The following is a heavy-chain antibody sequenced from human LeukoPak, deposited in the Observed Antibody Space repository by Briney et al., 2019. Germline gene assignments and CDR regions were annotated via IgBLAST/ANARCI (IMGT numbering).Heavy chain of an antibody. CDR3: ARSKASDTSTIYRKLSVWFDP. CDR1: GGSISSGGYC. D-gene: IGHD5-24*01. CDR2: IYYSGST. V-gene: IGHV4-31*03. Sequence: SETLSLTCTVSGGSISSGGYCWSWIRQHPGKGLEWIGYIYYSGSTYYNPSLKSRVTISVDTSKNQFSLKLSSVTAADTAVYYCARSKASDTSTIYRKLSVWFDPWGQGTLVTVSS. J-gene: IGHJ5*02.